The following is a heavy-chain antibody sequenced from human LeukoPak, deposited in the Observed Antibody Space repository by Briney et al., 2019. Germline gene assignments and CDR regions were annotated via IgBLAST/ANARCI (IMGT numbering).Heavy chain of an antibody. CDR2: ISGSGGST. Sequence: GGSLRLSCAASGFTFSSYAMSWVRHAPGKGLEWVSAISGSGGSTYYADSVKGRFTISRYNSKNTLYLQMNSLRAEDTAVYYCAKSLSFFGQWLVLWGAFDIWGQGTMVTVSS. J-gene: IGHJ3*02. V-gene: IGHV3-23*01. CDR3: AKSLSFFGQWLVLWGAFDI. D-gene: IGHD6-19*01. CDR1: GFTFSSYA.